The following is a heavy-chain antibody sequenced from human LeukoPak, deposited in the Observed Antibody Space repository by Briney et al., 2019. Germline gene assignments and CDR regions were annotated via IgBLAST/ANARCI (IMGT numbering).Heavy chain of an antibody. CDR3: ARDAPSDAEAFFDY. CDR2: IFTDDTT. CDR1: GLTVSSNC. Sequence: PGGSLRLSCAASGLTVSSNCMNWVRLAPGKGLEWVSVIFTDDTTYYADSVKGRFTISRDNSKNTLYLQMNSLRVEDTAVYYCARDAPSDAEAFFDYWGQGTLVTVSS. V-gene: IGHV3-66*01. D-gene: IGHD1-26*01. J-gene: IGHJ4*02.